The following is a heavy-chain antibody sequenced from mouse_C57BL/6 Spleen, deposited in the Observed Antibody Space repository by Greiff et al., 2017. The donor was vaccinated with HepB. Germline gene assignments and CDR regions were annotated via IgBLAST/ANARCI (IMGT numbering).Heavy chain of an antibody. V-gene: IGHV5-15*01. CDR1: GFTFSDYG. D-gene: IGHD2-1*01. CDR2: ISNLAYSI. Sequence: EVQLVESGGGLVQPGGSLKLSCAASGFTFSDYGMAWVRQAPRKGPEWVAFISNLAYSIYYADTVTGRFTISRENAKNTLYLEMSSLRSEDTAMYYCARGGYYYGNYGAMDYWGQGTSVTVSS. J-gene: IGHJ4*01. CDR3: ARGGYYYGNYGAMDY.